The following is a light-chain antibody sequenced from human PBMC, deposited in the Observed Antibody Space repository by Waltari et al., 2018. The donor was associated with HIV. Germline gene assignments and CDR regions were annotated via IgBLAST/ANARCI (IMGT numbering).Light chain of an antibody. CDR2: QNS. V-gene: IGLV3-1*01. Sequence: SYDLTQEPSVSVFPGQAAAISCSGDELGHKYVSWYQQKPGQSPIQVIDQNSKRPSGVPERFSGSNSGNTATLTISGTQVMDESDYHCQTWDSQIIIFGGGTKLTVL. CDR3: QTWDSQIII. J-gene: IGLJ2*01. CDR1: ELGHKY.